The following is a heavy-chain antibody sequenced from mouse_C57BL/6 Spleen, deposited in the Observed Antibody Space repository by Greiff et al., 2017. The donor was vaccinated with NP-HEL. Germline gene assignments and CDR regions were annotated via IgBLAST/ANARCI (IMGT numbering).Heavy chain of an antibody. CDR1: GYAFSSSW. CDR3: AGELSPYYFDY. V-gene: IGHV1-82*01. J-gene: IGHJ2*01. CDR2: IYPGDGDT. Sequence: QVQLQQSGPELVKPGASVKISCKASGYAFSSSWMNWVKQRPGKGLEWIGRIYPGDGDTNYNGKFKGKATLTADKSSSTAYMQLSSLTSEDASVYFCAGELSPYYFDYWGQGTTLTVSS.